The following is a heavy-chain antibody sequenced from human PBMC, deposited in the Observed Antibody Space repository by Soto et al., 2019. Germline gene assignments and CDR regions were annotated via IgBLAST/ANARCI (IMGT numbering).Heavy chain of an antibody. CDR3: GREGQQLAQEKYYQFNGMDV. V-gene: IGHV1-18*01. CDR1: GFTFSDYG. D-gene: IGHD6-13*01. J-gene: IGHJ6*02. Sequence: ASVKVSCKASGFTFSDYGLSWVRQAPGQPLEWMGWISGDNINSKYSQKFQGRLTMTTDTSTATASMELRSLTSDDTAVYYCGREGQQLAQEKYYQFNGMDVWGQGTTVTVSS. CDR2: ISGDNINS.